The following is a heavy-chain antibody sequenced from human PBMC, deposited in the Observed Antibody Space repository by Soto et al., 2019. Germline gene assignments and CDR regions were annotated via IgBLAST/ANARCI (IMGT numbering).Heavy chain of an antibody. D-gene: IGHD2-2*03. J-gene: IGHJ6*02. CDR3: VMLNGFCISTNCHGYYGMDV. Sequence: QLQLQESGPGLVKPSETLSLTCTVSGGSVSSSSYSWGWIRQSPGKGLEWIGTIYSSENTYYNPSLLSRVTKSVNTIKTEFSGTLSAVTATATAVYYCVMLNGFCISTNCHGYYGMDVWGQGTTVTVSS. V-gene: IGHV4-39*01. CDR2: IYSSENT. CDR1: GGSVSSSSYS.